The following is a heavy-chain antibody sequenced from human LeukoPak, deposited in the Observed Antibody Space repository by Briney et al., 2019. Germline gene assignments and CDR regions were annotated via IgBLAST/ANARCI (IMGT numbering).Heavy chain of an antibody. Sequence: SQTLSLTCDISGDSFSSNRATWNWLRQSPSRGLEWLGRTYYESKWYYHYAVLVKSRITINPDTSRNQFSLQLNSVTPEDTAIYFCARGFLKTGFDYWGQGTLVTVSS. J-gene: IGHJ4*02. V-gene: IGHV6-1*01. CDR2: TYYESKWYY. CDR1: GDSFSSNRAT. CDR3: ARGFLKTGFDY. D-gene: IGHD3-9*01.